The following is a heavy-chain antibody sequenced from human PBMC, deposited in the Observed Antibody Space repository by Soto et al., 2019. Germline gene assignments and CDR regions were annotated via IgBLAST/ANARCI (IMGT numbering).Heavy chain of an antibody. D-gene: IGHD2-15*01. Sequence: GGSLRLSCAASGFTFSSYAMSWVRQAPGREGEWWVAVSYSGGSTYYADSVKGRFTISRDNSKNTLYLQMNSLRAEDTAVYYCARGVAATPASRSPGPWGQGTLVTVSS. CDR3: ARGVAATPASRSPGP. V-gene: IGHV3-23*01. J-gene: IGHJ5*02. CDR1: GFTFSSYA. CDR2: VSYSGGST.